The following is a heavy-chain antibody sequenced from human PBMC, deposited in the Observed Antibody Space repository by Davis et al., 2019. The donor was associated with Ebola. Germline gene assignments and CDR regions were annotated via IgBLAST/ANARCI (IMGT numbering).Heavy chain of an antibody. V-gene: IGHV3-23*01. J-gene: IGHJ2*01. CDR2: ISGSGGST. D-gene: IGHD3-10*01. CDR1: GFTFSSYA. Sequence: GESLKISCAASGFTFSSYAMSWVRQAPGKGLEWVSAISGSGGSTYYADSVKGRFTISRDNSKNTLYLQMNSLRAEDTAVYYCAKTSELLSGPHFDLWGRGTLVTVSS. CDR3: AKTSELLSGPHFDL.